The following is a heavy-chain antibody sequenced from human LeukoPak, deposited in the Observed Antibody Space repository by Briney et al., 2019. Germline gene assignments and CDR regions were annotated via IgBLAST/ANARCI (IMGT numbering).Heavy chain of an antibody. Sequence: SETLSLTCTVSGGSISSYYWSWIRQPPGKGLEWIGYIYYSGSTYYNPSLKSRVTISVDTSKNQFSLKLSSVTAADTAVYYCARWPTSFWSGYTIGRTDYWGQGTLVTVSS. CDR2: IYYSGST. CDR3: ARWPTSFWSGYTIGRTDY. D-gene: IGHD3-3*01. V-gene: IGHV4-59*04. J-gene: IGHJ4*02. CDR1: GGSISSYY.